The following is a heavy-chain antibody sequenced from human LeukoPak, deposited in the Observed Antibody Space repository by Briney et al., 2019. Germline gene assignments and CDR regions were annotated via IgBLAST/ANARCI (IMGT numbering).Heavy chain of an antibody. J-gene: IGHJ6*02. CDR2: ISYDGSNK. D-gene: IGHD3-3*01. CDR1: GFTFSSYG. V-gene: IGHV3-30*18. CDR3: AKDQPTYYDFWSGYYTPLNGMDV. Sequence: GRSLRLSCAASGFTFSSYGMPWVRQAPGKGLEWVAVISYDGSNKYYADSVKGRFTISRDNSKNTLYLQMNSLRAEDTAVYYCAKDQPTYYDFWSGYYTPLNGMDVWGQGTTVTVSS.